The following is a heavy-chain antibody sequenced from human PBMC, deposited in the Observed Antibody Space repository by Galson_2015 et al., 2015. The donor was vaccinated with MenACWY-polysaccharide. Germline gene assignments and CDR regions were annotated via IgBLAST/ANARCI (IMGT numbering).Heavy chain of an antibody. CDR2: ISFNGNNK. Sequence: SLRLSCAASGFTFNNYAMHWVRQAPGKGLEWVAVISFNGNNKYYADSVEGRFTISRDNSKNALYLQMNSLRTEDTAVYHCASGRTDGYNPPGGLEDYWGQGTLVTVSS. CDR1: GFTFNNYA. D-gene: IGHD5-24*01. CDR3: ASGRTDGYNPPGGLEDY. J-gene: IGHJ4*02. V-gene: IGHV3-30-3*01.